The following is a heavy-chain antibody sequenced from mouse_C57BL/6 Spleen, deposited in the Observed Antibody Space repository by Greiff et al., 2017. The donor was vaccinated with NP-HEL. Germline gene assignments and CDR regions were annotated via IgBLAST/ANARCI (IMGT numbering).Heavy chain of an antibody. CDR3: ARGGLRGDY. D-gene: IGHD2-4*01. J-gene: IGHJ4*01. CDR1: GYSITSGYY. Sequence: DVQLVESGPGLVKPSQSLSLTCSVTGYSITSGYYWNWIRQFPGNKLEWMGYISYDGSNNYNPSLKNRISITRDTSKNQFFLKLNSVTTEDTATYYCARGGLRGDYWGQGTSVTVSS. CDR2: ISYDGSN. V-gene: IGHV3-6*01.